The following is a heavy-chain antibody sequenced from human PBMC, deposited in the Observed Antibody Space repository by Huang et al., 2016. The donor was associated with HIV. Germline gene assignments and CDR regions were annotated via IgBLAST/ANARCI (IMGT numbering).Heavy chain of an antibody. CDR1: GGTFDKYW. CDR2: INSDGSSA. CDR3: ARAKGTASTTYFYYFGLDV. J-gene: IGHJ6*02. V-gene: IGHV3-74*01. D-gene: IGHD1-26*01. Sequence: DVQLVESGGDIVQPGGSLRLSCAASGGTFDKYWMNWVRQAPGKGLVWVERINSDGSSATYADFVKGRVTISRDNAQKVLYLEMNSLRGDDAGVYYCARAKGTASTTYFYYFGLDVWGQGTTVTVSS.